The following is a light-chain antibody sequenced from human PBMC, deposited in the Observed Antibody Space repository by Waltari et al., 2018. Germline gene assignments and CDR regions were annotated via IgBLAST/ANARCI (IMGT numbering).Light chain of an antibody. CDR2: EVN. V-gene: IGLV2-23*02. J-gene: IGLJ3*02. CDR3: CSYAGGNSLWV. Sequence: QSALTQPASVSGSPGQSITFSCTGTSRDVGTYNLVSWYQQHPGKAPKLMIYEVNKRPSGVSNRFSVSKSGNTASLTISGLQAEDEAYYYCCSYAGGNSLWVFGGGTKVTVL. CDR1: SRDVGTYNL.